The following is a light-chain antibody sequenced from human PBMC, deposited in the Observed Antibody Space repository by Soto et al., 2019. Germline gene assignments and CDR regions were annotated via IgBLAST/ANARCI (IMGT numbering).Light chain of an antibody. CDR3: CSFGGSGYD. CDR2: EVT. CDR1: TSDVGI. J-gene: IGLJ1*01. V-gene: IGLV2-23*02. Sequence: QSVLTQPASVSGSPGQSITISCSGTTSDVGIVSWYQHHPGKAPKLMIHEVTKRPSGVSDRFSGSKSGNSASLTISGLQVEDEADYFCCSFGGSGYDFGTGTKVTVL.